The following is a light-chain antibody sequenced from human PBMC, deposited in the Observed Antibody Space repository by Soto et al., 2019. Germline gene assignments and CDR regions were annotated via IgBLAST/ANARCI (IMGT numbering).Light chain of an antibody. CDR1: GANVGSHA. V-gene: IGLV1-44*01. Sequence: QTVVTQPPSVSGTPGQRVTISCSGSGANVGSHAVNWYQQLPGTAPKLLIYSSYQRPSGVPDRFSGSKSGTSASLAISGLQSEDEADYYCAAWDDSLNVIFGGGTKVTVL. J-gene: IGLJ2*01. CDR3: AAWDDSLNVI. CDR2: SSY.